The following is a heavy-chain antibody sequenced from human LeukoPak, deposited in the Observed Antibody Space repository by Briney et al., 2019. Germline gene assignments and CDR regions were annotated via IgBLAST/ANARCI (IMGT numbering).Heavy chain of an antibody. D-gene: IGHD3-16*01. Sequence: PSETLSLTCTVSGGSISSYHWSWIRPPAGKGLEWIGRIYSGENTNYNPSLKSRVTMSVDTSKKQFSLKLSSVTAADTAVYYCARGSVITFGGVTQTGGNWFDPWGQGTLVTVSS. CDR1: GGSISSYH. V-gene: IGHV4-4*07. CDR3: ARGSVITFGGVTQTGGNWFDP. J-gene: IGHJ5*02. CDR2: IYSGENT.